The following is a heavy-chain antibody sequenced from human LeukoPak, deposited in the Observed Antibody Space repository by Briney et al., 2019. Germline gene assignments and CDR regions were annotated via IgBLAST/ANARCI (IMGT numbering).Heavy chain of an antibody. CDR3: ARDLTYYYDSSGYYSDAFDI. CDR2: IYTSGST. J-gene: IGHJ3*02. Sequence: SETLSLTGTGSGGSISSYYWSWIRQPAGKGLEWIGRIYTSGSTNYNPSLKSRVTMSVDMSKNQFSLKLSSVTAADTAVYYCARDLTYYYDSSGYYSDAFDIWGQGTMVTVSS. D-gene: IGHD3-22*01. V-gene: IGHV4-4*07. CDR1: GGSISSYY.